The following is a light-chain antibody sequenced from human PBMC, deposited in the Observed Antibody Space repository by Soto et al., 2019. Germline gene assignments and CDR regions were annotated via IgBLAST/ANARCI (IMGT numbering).Light chain of an antibody. V-gene: IGKV1-9*01. CDR2: AAS. CDR3: QQPKTNPWT. J-gene: IGKJ1*01. CDR1: QGVNTY. Sequence: IQLTQSPSSLSASVGDRVTITCRASQGVNTYLAWYQQKPGKAPKLLIFAASTLESGVPSRFSGSGSGTDFTLTSSSMQPEDFATYYCQQPKTNPWTFGQGTKVEVK.